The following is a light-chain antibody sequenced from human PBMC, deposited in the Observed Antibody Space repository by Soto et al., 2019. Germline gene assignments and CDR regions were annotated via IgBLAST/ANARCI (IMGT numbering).Light chain of an antibody. J-gene: IGKJ3*01. V-gene: IGKV1-39*01. CDR2: AAS. CDR1: QSISSY. CDR3: QQSYSTPEDS. Sequence: DIQMTQSPSSLSASVGDRVTITCRASQSISSYLNWYQQKPGKAPKLLIYAASSLQSGVPSRFSVRGSGTDFTLTISSLQPEDFATYYCQQSYSTPEDSFGPGTKVDIK.